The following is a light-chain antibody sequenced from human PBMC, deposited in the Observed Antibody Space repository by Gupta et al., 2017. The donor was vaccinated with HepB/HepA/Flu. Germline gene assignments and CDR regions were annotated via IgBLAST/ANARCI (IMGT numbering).Light chain of an antibody. CDR1: SSNIGAGYD. CDR3: QSYDSSLSGVV. CDR2: GNS. J-gene: IGLJ2*01. Sequence: QSVLTQPPSVSGAPAQRVTISCTGSSSNIGAGYDVHWYQQLPGTAPKLLIYGNSNRPSGVPDRFSGSKSGTSASLAITGLQAVDEADYYCQSYDSSLSGVVFGGGTKLTVL. V-gene: IGLV1-40*01.